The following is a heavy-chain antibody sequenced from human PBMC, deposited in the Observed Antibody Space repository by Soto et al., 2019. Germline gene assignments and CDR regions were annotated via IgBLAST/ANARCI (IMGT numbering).Heavy chain of an antibody. CDR2: TSAYNGNT. CDR1: GYTFTSYG. D-gene: IGHD3-22*01. CDR3: AREKYYYGPVGHYYYYMDV. J-gene: IGHJ6*03. Sequence: ASVKVSCKASGYTFTSYGISWVRQAPGQGLEWMGWTSAYNGNTNYAQKLQGRVTMTTDTSTSTAYMELRSLRSDDTAVYYCAREKYYYGPVGHYYYYMDVWGKGTTVTVSS. V-gene: IGHV1-18*01.